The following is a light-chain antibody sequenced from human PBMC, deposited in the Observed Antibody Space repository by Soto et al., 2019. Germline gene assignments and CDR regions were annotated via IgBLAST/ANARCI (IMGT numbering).Light chain of an antibody. CDR2: NIN. Sequence: QAVVTQEPSLTVSPGGTVTLTCASSTGAVTSAYYPNWFQQKPGQAPRALIYNINNRHSWTPARFSGSLLGGKAALTLSGVQPEDEAEYYCLLYDGGAVVVGGGTKVTVL. V-gene: IGLV7-43*01. CDR3: LLYDGGAVV. J-gene: IGLJ2*01. CDR1: TGAVTSAYY.